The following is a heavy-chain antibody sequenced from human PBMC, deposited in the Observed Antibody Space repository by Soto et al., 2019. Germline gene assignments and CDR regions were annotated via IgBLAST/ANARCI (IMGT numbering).Heavy chain of an antibody. V-gene: IGHV3-23*01. CDR1: GFTFSSYA. Sequence: EVQLLESGGGLVQPGGSLRLSCAASGFTFSSYAMSWVRQAPGKGLAWVSAISGSGGSTYYADSVKGRFTISRDNSKNTLYLQMNSLRAEDTAVYYCAKDQPGVTQPEVEERFDYWGQGTLVTVSS. CDR2: ISGSGGST. J-gene: IGHJ4*02. CDR3: AKDQPGVTQPEVEERFDY. D-gene: IGHD1-26*01.